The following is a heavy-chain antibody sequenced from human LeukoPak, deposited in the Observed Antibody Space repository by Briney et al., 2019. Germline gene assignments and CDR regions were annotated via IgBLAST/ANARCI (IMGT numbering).Heavy chain of an antibody. CDR1: GYTFTSYD. CDR2: MNPNSGNT. D-gene: IGHD5-18*01. CDR3: ARASDTAMVRGDYYYMDV. V-gene: IGHV1-8*03. Sequence: ASVKVSCKASGYTFTSYDINWVRQATGRGLEWMGWMNPNSGNTGYAQKFQGRVTITRNTSISTAYMELSSLRSEDTAVYYCARASDTAMVRGDYYYMDVWGKGTTVTVSS. J-gene: IGHJ6*03.